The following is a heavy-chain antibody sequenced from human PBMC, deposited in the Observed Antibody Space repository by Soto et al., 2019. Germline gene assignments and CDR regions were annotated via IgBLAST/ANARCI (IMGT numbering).Heavy chain of an antibody. CDR1: GGTFSSYA. J-gene: IGHJ4*02. CDR3: ARGSTSIAARPYYFDY. D-gene: IGHD6-6*01. CDR2: IIPIFGTA. V-gene: IGHV1-69*13. Sequence: ASVKVSCKASGGTFSSYAISWVRQAPGQGLEWMGGIIPIFGTANYAQKFQGRVTITADESTSTAYMELSSLRSEDTAVYYCARGSTSIAARPYYFDYWGQGTLVTVSS.